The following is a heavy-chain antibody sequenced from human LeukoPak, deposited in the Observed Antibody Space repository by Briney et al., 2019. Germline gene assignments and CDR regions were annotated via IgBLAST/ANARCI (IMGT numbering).Heavy chain of an antibody. CDR3: ARRVLRRGYSGYGGLDY. D-gene: IGHD5-12*01. J-gene: IGHJ4*02. V-gene: IGHV1-69*13. CDR1: GGTFSSYA. Sequence: GASVKVSCKASGGTFSSYAINWVRQAPGQGLEWMGGIIPIFGTTNYAQRFQGRVTITADESTSTAYMELSSLRSEDTAVYYCARRVLRRGYSGYGGLDYWGQGTLVTVS. CDR2: IIPIFGTT.